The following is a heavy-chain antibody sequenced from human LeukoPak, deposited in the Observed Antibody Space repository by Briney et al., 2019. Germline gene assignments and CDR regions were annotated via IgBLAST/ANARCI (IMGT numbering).Heavy chain of an antibody. V-gene: IGHV3-74*01. Sequence: GGSLRLSCAASGFTFSSYWMHWVRQAPGKGLVWVSRISSDGSSTTYADSVKGRFTISRDNAKNTLYLQMNSLRAEDTAVYYCAKSFGPVIAAAGTRADWGQGTLVTVSS. CDR1: GFTFSSYW. CDR3: AKSFGPVIAAAGTRAD. J-gene: IGHJ4*02. CDR2: ISSDGSST. D-gene: IGHD6-13*01.